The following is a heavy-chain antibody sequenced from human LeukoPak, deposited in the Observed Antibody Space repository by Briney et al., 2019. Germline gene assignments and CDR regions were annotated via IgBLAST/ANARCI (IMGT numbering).Heavy chain of an antibody. CDR1: GFTFSSYA. D-gene: IGHD1-26*01. Sequence: PGGSLRLSCAASGFTFSSYAMSWVRQAPGKGLEWVSAISGSGGSTYYADSVKGRFTISRDNSKNTLYLQMNSLRVEDTAVYYCARDPDHIVGPKSGGGDYWGQGTLVTVSS. CDR3: ARDPDHIVGPKSGGGDY. J-gene: IGHJ4*02. CDR2: ISGSGGST. V-gene: IGHV3-23*01.